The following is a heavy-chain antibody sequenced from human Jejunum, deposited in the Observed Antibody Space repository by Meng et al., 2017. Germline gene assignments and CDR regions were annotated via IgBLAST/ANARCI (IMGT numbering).Heavy chain of an antibody. CDR3: ARDKVAYYGSGSYSSYFDF. V-gene: IGHV1-18*01. CDR2: ISTYKGDT. D-gene: IGHD3-10*01. Sequence: ASVKVSCKASGYTFTTYDISWVRQAPGQGLEWMGWISTYKGDTLYPQKFQGRVTVTADTSTSTAYMELKNLRSDDTAVYFCARDKVAYYGSGSYSSYFDFWGQGTLVTVSS. J-gene: IGHJ4*02. CDR1: GYTFTTYD.